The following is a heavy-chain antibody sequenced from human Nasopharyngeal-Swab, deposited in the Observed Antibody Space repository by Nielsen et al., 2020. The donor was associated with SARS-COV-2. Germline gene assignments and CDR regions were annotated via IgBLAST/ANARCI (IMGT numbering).Heavy chain of an antibody. Sequence: PGKGLEWIGSIYYSGSTYCNPSLKSRVTISVDTSKNQFSLKLSSVTAADTAVYYCARQIPEIRYYYYYMDVWGKGTTVTVSS. J-gene: IGHJ6*03. CDR2: IYYSGST. CDR3: ARQIPEIRYYYYYMDV. V-gene: IGHV4-39*01. D-gene: IGHD1-14*01.